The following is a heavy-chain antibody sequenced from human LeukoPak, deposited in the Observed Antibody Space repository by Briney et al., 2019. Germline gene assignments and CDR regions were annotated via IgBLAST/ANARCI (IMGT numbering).Heavy chain of an antibody. V-gene: IGHV3-74*01. CDR2: IYTDGRTT. CDR3: ASLSGSRGSAFDV. D-gene: IGHD1-26*01. CDR1: GLTFSNYW. Sequence: GGSLRLSCAASGLTFSNYWMHWVRQAPGKGLEWVSLIYTDGRTTFYADSVQGRFTISRDNARKTLYLQMNRLRAGDAAVYYCASLSGSRGSAFDVWGQGTMVTVSS. J-gene: IGHJ3*01.